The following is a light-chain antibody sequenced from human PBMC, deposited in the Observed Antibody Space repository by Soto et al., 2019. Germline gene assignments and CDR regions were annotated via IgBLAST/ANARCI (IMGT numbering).Light chain of an antibody. CDR2: GAS. V-gene: IGKV3-20*01. Sequence: EIVLTQSPGTLSLSPGERATLSCRASQSVSSSYLAWYQQKPGQAPRILIYGASSRATGIPDRFSGSGSGTDFTLTISRLEPEDFAVYYCQQYGSSSFTFGPGTKVDIK. J-gene: IGKJ3*01. CDR3: QQYGSSSFT. CDR1: QSVSSSY.